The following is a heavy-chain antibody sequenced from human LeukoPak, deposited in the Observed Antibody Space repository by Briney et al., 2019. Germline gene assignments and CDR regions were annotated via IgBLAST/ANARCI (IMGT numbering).Heavy chain of an antibody. J-gene: IGHJ4*02. Sequence: SETLSLTCAVYGGSFGGYYWSWIRQPPGRRLEWIGEINHSGSTNYNPSLKSRVTISVDTSKNQFSLKLSSVTAADTAVYYCARGGSGPKYSSGWSRPFDYWGQGTLVTVSS. CDR2: INHSGST. V-gene: IGHV4-34*01. D-gene: IGHD6-19*01. CDR3: ARGGSGPKYSSGWSRPFDY. CDR1: GGSFGGYY.